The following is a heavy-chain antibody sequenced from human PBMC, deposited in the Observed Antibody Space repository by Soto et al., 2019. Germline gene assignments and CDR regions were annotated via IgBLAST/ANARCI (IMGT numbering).Heavy chain of an antibody. D-gene: IGHD3-10*01. J-gene: IGHJ3*01. Sequence: QGHLVASGGGVVQPGGSLRLSCAASGFVFSAYGIHWVRQSADKGLQWVATISDDGRQEYYADSVKGRFRVSRDNSKKTLSLQMTDLGSGDSGLYSCAKCPPGIPFELWGQGTVVAVSS. CDR1: GFVFSAYG. V-gene: IGHV3-33*05. CDR2: ISDDGRQE. CDR3: AKCPPGIPFEL.